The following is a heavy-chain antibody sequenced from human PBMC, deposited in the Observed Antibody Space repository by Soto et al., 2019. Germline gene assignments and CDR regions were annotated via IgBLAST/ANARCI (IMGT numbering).Heavy chain of an antibody. D-gene: IGHD2-2*01. V-gene: IGHV4-39*01. Sequence: QLQLQESGPGLVKPSETLSLTCTVSGGSISSSSYYWGWIRQPPGKGLEWIGSIYYSGSTDYNPALKSRVSISVDTYKNQFSLKLSSVTAADTAVYYCARVPAAATSTFGYYMDVWGKGTTVTVSS. CDR1: GGSISSSSYY. CDR3: ARVPAAATSTFGYYMDV. CDR2: IYYSGST. J-gene: IGHJ6*03.